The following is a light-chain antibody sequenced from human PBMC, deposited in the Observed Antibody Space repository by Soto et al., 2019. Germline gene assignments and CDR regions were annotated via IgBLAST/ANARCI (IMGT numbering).Light chain of an antibody. CDR2: KAT. V-gene: IGKV1-5*03. Sequence: DIQMTQSPSIVSASVGDRVTITCRASQRIDTWLAWYQQKPGTAPRLLIYKATTLQSGVPPRFRGSGSGTEFTLAITSLEPDDFATYYCQQYNSYLWTFGQGTKVDNK. J-gene: IGKJ1*01. CDR1: QRIDTW. CDR3: QQYNSYLWT.